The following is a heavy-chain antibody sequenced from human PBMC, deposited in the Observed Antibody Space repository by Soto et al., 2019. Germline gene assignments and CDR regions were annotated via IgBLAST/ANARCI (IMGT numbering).Heavy chain of an antibody. CDR1: GGTIRSPDW. D-gene: IGHD6-19*01. CDR2: IFQSGST. CDR3: ARGRGRYSSGWSWFDP. J-gene: IGHJ5*02. Sequence: SETLSLTCGVSGGTIRSPDWWAWVRQPPGKGLEWIGEIFQSGSTNYTPSLESRVAISVDKSKNQFSLTLTSVTAADTAVYFCARGRGRYSSGWSWFDPWGQGILVTVSS. V-gene: IGHV4-4*02.